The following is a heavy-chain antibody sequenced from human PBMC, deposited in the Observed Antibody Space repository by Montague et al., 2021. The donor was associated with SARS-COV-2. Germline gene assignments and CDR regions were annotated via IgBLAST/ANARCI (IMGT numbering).Heavy chain of an antibody. D-gene: IGHD2-15*01. CDR3: ARERIDCSGTSCYTNGLDV. V-gene: IGHV4-59*01. CDR2: AVFSLKK. Sequence: IAYAVFSLKKKHNPSLKSRLTLTVDTSKNQFSLKLSSVTAADTAIYYCARERIDCSGTSCYTNGLDVGGQGTRVTVYS. J-gene: IGHJ6*02.